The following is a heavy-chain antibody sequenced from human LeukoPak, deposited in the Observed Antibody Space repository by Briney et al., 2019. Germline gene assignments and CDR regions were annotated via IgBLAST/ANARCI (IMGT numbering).Heavy chain of an antibody. D-gene: IGHD3-10*01. V-gene: IGHV3-23*01. Sequence: GGSLRLSCAASGFTFSSYAMSWVRQAPGKGLEWLAAISGSGGSTYYADSVKGRFTISRDNSKNTPYLQMNSLRAEDTAVYYCAKSGGGTYYYGSGSYAVAFDIWGQGTMVTVSS. CDR3: AKSGGGTYYYGSGSYAVAFDI. CDR2: ISGSGGST. J-gene: IGHJ3*02. CDR1: GFTFSSYA.